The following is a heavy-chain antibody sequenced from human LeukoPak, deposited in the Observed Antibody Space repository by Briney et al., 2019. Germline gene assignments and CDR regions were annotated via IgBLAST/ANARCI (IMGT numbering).Heavy chain of an antibody. J-gene: IGHJ4*02. CDR2: ISYDGSNK. CDR3: AKDNMVRGVILSGSQMTDLDY. CDR1: GFTFSSYA. V-gene: IGHV3-30*04. Sequence: HPGGSLRLSCAASGFTFSSYAMHWVRQAPGRGLEWVAVISYDGSNKYYADSVKGRFTISRDNSKNTLYLQMNSLRAEDTAVYYCAKDNMVRGVILSGSQMTDLDYWGQGILVTVSS. D-gene: IGHD3-10*01.